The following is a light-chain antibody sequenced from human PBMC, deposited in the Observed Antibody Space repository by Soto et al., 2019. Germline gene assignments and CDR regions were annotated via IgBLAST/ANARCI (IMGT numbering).Light chain of an antibody. CDR1: QSVSSSY. CDR3: QQYDDSVWT. V-gene: IGKV3-20*01. Sequence: IVMTQSPATLSVSPGERATLSCRASQSVSSSYLAWYQQKPGQAPRLLIYGASSRATGIPDRFSGSGSGTDFTLTISRLEPEDFAVYYCQQYDDSVWTFGQGTKVDIK. CDR2: GAS. J-gene: IGKJ1*01.